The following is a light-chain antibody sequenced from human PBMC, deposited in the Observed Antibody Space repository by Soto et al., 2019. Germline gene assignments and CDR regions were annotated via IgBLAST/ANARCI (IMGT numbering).Light chain of an antibody. CDR2: EVN. J-gene: IGLJ1*01. Sequence: QSALTQPPSASGSPGQSVTISCTGTSSDVGGYNLVSWYQQHPGKAPKLIIYEVNYRPSGVSYRFSGSKSGNTASLTISGLQAEDEADYYCSSFSSDTTLFVFGGGTKVTVL. CDR1: SSDVGGYNL. CDR3: SSFSSDTTLFV. V-gene: IGLV2-14*01.